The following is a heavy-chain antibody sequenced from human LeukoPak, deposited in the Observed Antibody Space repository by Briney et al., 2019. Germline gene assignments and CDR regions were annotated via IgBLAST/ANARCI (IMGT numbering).Heavy chain of an antibody. CDR1: GFPFSSYS. CDR3: ARRYDGFDY. CDR2: ISYDGSNK. J-gene: IGHJ4*02. Sequence: GGSLRLSCAASGFPFSSYSMTWVRQAPGRGLEWVAVISYDGSNKYYADSVKGRFSISRDNSKNTLYLQMNSLRAEDTAVYYYARRYDGFDYWGQGTLVTVSS. V-gene: IGHV3-30-3*01. D-gene: IGHD3-3*01.